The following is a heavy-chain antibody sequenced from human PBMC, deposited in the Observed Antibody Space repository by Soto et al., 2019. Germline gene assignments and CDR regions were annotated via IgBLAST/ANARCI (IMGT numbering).Heavy chain of an antibody. CDR3: AHRYSGYDF. J-gene: IGHJ4*02. V-gene: IGHV2-5*01. CDR1: GFSFSTTGVS. CDR2: IYWNEDE. D-gene: IGHD5-12*01. Sequence: SGPTLVNPTQTLTLTCTFSGFSFSTTGVSVGWIRQPPGKALEWLALIYWNEDELYRPSLKSRLTTTKATSKNQVVLTMTNMDPLDTATYYCAHRYSGYDFWGPGTLVTVSS.